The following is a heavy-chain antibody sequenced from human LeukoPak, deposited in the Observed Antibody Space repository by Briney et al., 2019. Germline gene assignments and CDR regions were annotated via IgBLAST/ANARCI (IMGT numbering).Heavy chain of an antibody. Sequence: ASVKVSCKASGYTFTSYGISWVRQAPGQGLEWMGWISAYNGNTNYAQKLQGRVTMTTDTPTSTAYMELRSLRSDDTAVYYCARVPSNPNYDFWSGYYFDYWGQGTLVTVSS. V-gene: IGHV1-18*01. CDR3: ARVPSNPNYDFWSGYYFDY. J-gene: IGHJ4*02. CDR1: GYTFTSYG. D-gene: IGHD3-3*01. CDR2: ISAYNGNT.